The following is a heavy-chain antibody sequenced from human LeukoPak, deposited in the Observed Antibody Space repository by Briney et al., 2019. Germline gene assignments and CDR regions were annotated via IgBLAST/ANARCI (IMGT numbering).Heavy chain of an antibody. D-gene: IGHD3-16*02. J-gene: IGHJ6*02. Sequence: ASMKVSCKASGYTFTGYYMHWVRQAPGQGLEWMGWINPNSGGTNYAQKFQGRVTMTRDTSISTAYMELSRLRSDDTAVYYCARAYDYVWGSYRYMEDYYYGMDVWGQGTTVTVSS. CDR2: INPNSGGT. CDR3: ARAYDYVWGSYRYMEDYYYGMDV. CDR1: GYTFTGYY. V-gene: IGHV1-2*02.